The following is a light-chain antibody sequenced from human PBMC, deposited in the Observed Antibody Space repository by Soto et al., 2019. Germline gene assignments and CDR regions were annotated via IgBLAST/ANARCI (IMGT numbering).Light chain of an antibody. CDR3: AAWDDDLHVWL. CDR1: SNDVGIYNY. J-gene: IGLJ3*02. V-gene: IGLV2-14*01. Sequence: QSALTQPASVSGSPGQSITISCTGTSNDVGIYNYVSWYQQHPGKAPKLIIYEVTNRPSGVSDRFSGSKSDNTASLTISGLQAEDEADYYCAAWDDDLHVWLFGGGTKLTVL. CDR2: EVT.